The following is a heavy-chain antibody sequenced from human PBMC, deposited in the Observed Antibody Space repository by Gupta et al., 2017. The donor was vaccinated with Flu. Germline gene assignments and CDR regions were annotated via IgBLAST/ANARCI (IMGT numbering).Heavy chain of an antibody. D-gene: IGHD5-24*01. V-gene: IGHV1-69*02. CDR3: ACSTREGHNVPFDY. CDR1: DSIFSRHT. J-gene: IGHJ4*02. Sequence: QVQLVQSGAEGKKDGPSVKVPCKASDSIFSRHTIGWERQARGKGREGMGRIIPIMGLPNYAAKFQGRVTIIADSPTSTANMELSSLRSVDTAVYYCACSTREGHNVPFDYWGQGTLVTVSA. CDR2: IIPIMGLP.